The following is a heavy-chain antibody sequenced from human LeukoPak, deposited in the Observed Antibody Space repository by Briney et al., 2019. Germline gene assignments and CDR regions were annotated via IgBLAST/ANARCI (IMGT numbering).Heavy chain of an antibody. CDR1: GGTFSSYA. J-gene: IGHJ6*02. CDR2: IIPILGIA. D-gene: IGHD3-22*01. Sequence: SVKVSCKASGGTFSSYAISWVRQAPGQGLEWMGRIIPILGIANYAQKFQGRVTITADKSTSTAYMELSSLRSEDTAVYYCARGYYYDSSGYKLNYYYGMDVWGQGTTVTVSS. CDR3: ARGYYYDSSGYKLNYYYGMDV. V-gene: IGHV1-69*04.